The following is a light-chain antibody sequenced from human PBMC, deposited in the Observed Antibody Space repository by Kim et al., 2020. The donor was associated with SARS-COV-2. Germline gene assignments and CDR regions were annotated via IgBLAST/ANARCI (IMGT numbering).Light chain of an antibody. CDR1: SGGIGSNY. J-gene: IGLJ3*02. CDR3: QSYDSTNYV. V-gene: IGLV6-57*04. CDR2: ESN. Sequence: NFMLTQPHSVSESPGKTVTISCTRSSGGIGSNYVLWYQQRPGSAPTTVIYESNQRPSGGPDRFSGSIDTSTTSASLTISGLTTEDEADYCCQSYDSTNYVFGGGTQVTVL.